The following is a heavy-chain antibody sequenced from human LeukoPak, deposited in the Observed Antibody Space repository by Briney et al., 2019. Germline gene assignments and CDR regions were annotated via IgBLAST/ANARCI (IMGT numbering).Heavy chain of an antibody. Sequence: GGSLRLSCAASGFTFSSYSMNWVRQAPGKGLEWVSSISSSSSYIYYADSVRGRFTISRDNAKNSLYLQMNSLRAEDTAVYYCARSSSGHAFDYWGQGTLVTVSS. CDR1: GFTFSSYS. D-gene: IGHD3-22*01. J-gene: IGHJ4*02. CDR2: ISSSSSYI. V-gene: IGHV3-21*01. CDR3: ARSSSGHAFDY.